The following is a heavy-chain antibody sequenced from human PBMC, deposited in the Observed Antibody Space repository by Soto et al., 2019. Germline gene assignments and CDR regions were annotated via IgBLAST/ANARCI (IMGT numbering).Heavy chain of an antibody. CDR2: IYTSGST. CDR3: ARDGHAYSSSWYDY. Sequence: SETLSLTCTDSGGSISSYYWSWIRQPAGKGLEWIGRIYTSGSTNYNPSLKSRVTMSVDTSKNQFSLKLSSVTAADTAVYYCARDGHAYSSSWYDYWGQGTLVTVSS. D-gene: IGHD6-13*01. CDR1: GGSISSYY. V-gene: IGHV4-4*07. J-gene: IGHJ4*02.